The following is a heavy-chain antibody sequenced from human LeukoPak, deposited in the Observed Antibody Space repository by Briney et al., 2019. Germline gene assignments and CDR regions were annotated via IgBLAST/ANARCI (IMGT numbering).Heavy chain of an antibody. CDR3: AREGENYDILTGYYIPYAFDI. Sequence: GGSLRLSCAASGFTVSSNYMSWVRQAPGKGLERVSVIYSGGSTHYADSVKGRFTISRDNSKNTLYLQMNSLRAEDTAVYYCAREGENYDILTGYYIPYAFDIWGQGTMVTVSS. V-gene: IGHV3-66*01. CDR1: GFTVSSNY. J-gene: IGHJ3*02. CDR2: IYSGGST. D-gene: IGHD3-9*01.